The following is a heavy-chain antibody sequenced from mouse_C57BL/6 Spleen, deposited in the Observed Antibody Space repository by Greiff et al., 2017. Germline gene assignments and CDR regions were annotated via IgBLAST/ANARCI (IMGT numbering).Heavy chain of an antibody. Sequence: EVMLVESGGGLVKPGGSLKLSCAASGFTFSSYAMSWVRQTPEKRLEWVATISDGGSYTYYPDNVKGRFTISRDNAKNNLYLQMSHLKSEDTAMYYCARDGNYVGYFDYWGQGTTLTVSS. D-gene: IGHD2-1*01. V-gene: IGHV5-4*01. CDR1: GFTFSSYA. CDR3: ARDGNYVGYFDY. J-gene: IGHJ2*01. CDR2: ISDGGSYT.